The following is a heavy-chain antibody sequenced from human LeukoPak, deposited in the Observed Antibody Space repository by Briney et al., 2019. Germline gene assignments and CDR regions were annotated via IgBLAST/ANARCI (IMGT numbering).Heavy chain of an antibody. Sequence: KPSETLSLTCTVSGGSISSSSYYWGWIRQPPGKGLEWIGSIYYSGSTYYNPSLKSRVTTSVDTSKNQFSLKLSSVTAADTAVYYCARDGGRYSSAVGDYWGQGALVTVSS. CDR3: ARDGGRYSSAVGDY. CDR2: IYYSGST. J-gene: IGHJ4*02. CDR1: GGSISSSSYY. D-gene: IGHD6-25*01. V-gene: IGHV4-39*07.